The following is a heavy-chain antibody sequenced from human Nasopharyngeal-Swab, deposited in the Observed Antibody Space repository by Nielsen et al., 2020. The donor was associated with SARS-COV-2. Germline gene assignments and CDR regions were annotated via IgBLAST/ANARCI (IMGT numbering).Heavy chain of an antibody. CDR2: IYPGDSET. J-gene: IGHJ4*02. V-gene: IGHV5-51*01. Sequence: GGSLRLPCKGSGYSFTSYWIGWVRQMPGKGLEWMGIIYPGDSETRYSPSFQGQVTISADKSISTAYLQWSSLKASDTAVYYCARPLWSYADHFDYWGQGTLVTVSS. CDR3: ARPLWSYADHFDY. CDR1: GYSFTSYW. D-gene: IGHD1-26*01.